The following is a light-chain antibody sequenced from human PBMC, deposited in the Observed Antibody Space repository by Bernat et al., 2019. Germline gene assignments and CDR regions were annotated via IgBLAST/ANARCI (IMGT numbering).Light chain of an antibody. J-gene: IGKJ4*01. CDR2: AAS. Sequence: DIQMTQSPSSLSASLGDTVTITCRASQAISISLAWFQQRPGKAPKSLIYAASNLRSGVPSRFSGSGSGTDFTLTISSLQPEDFATYYCQQTNTFPLTFGGGTKVEI. V-gene: IGKV1-16*01. CDR1: QAISIS. CDR3: QQTNTFPLT.